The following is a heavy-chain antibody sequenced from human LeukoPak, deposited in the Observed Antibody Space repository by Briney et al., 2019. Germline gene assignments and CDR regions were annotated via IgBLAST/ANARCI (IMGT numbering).Heavy chain of an antibody. Sequence: SVKVSCKASGGTFSNNTISWVRRAPGQGLEWMGGIIPIFGTANYAQKFQGRVTITTDESTSTAYMELSSLSSEDTAMYYCARGSLQFWFGWFDTWGQGTLVTVSS. CDR2: IIPIFGTA. J-gene: IGHJ5*02. CDR3: ARGSLQFWFGWFDT. V-gene: IGHV1-69*05. CDR1: GGTFSNNT. D-gene: IGHD3-10*01.